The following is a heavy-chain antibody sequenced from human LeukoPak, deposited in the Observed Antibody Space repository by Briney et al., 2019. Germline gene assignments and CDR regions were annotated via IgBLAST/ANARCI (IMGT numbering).Heavy chain of an antibody. J-gene: IGHJ6*03. CDR1: GYTFTSYY. D-gene: IGHD3-10*01. CDR3: ARGVSPGGDYMDV. Sequence: ASVKVSCKASGYTFTSYYMHWVRQAPGQGLEWMGIINPSGGSTSYAQKFQGRVTMTRNTSISTAYMELSSLRSEDTAVYYCARGVSPGGDYMDVWGKGTTVTISS. V-gene: IGHV1-46*01. CDR2: INPSGGST.